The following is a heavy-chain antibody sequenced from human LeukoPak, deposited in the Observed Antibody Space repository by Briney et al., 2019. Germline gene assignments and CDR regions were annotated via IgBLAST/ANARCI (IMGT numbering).Heavy chain of an antibody. J-gene: IGHJ4*02. V-gene: IGHV4-59*01. D-gene: IGHD3-16*01. CDR3: ARIEGDNSLDY. Sequence: SGTLSLTCTVSGGSISDYYWTWIRQPPGKGLEWIAYIHSSGSTNYNPSLKSRVIISVDTSRSQLSLKLNSVTAADTAVYYCARIEGDNSLDYWGQGTLVTVSS. CDR1: GGSISDYY. CDR2: IHSSGST.